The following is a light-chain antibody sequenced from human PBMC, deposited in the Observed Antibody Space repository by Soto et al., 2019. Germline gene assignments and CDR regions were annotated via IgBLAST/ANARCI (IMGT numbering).Light chain of an antibody. CDR3: QQYNSYPLT. Sequence: DIQMTQSPSTLSASVGDRVTITCRASQSISSWLAWYQQKPGKAPNLLIYKASSLESGVPSRFSGSGSGTESTLTISSLQPDDFVTYYCQQYNSYPLTFGGGTKVEIK. CDR1: QSISSW. J-gene: IGKJ4*01. CDR2: KAS. V-gene: IGKV1-5*03.